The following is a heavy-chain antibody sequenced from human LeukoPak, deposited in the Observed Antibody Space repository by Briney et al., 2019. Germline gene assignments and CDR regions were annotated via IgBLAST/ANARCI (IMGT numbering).Heavy chain of an antibody. CDR2: LSYDGSTN. CDR1: KFSLSSYG. CDR3: VAAGLEVAHWLDP. D-gene: IGHD6-19*01. J-gene: IGHJ5*02. V-gene: IGHV3-30*02. Sequence: GGSLRLACAATKFSLSSYGIHWVRQAPGRGLEWLTFLSYDGSTNQSADSLKGRFTIISKDISKNILYLQMNNLTPEDTAVYFCVAAGLEVAHWLDPWGQGTLVIVSS.